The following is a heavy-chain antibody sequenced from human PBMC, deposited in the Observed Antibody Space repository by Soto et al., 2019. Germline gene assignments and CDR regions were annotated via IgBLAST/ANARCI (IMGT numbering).Heavy chain of an antibody. CDR2: ISSSSSYI. D-gene: IGHD1-26*01. V-gene: IGHV3-21*01. CDR1: EFTFSSYR. Sequence: GGSLRLSCAASEFTFSSYRMNWVRQAPGKGLEWVSSISSSSSYIYYADSVKGRFTISRDNAKNSLSLQMNSLRADDTAVYYCARDFSGSAGMDVWGQGTTVTVSS. CDR3: ARDFSGSAGMDV. J-gene: IGHJ6*02.